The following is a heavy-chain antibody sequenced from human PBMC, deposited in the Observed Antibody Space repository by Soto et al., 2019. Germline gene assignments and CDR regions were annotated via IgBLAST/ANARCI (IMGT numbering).Heavy chain of an antibody. CDR3: ARAPPIVVVPAASVGNVGDNWFDP. V-gene: IGHV4-31*03. Sequence: SETLSLTCTVSGGSISSGGYYWSWIRQHPGKGLEWIGYIYYSGSTYYNPSLKSRVTISVDTSKNQFSLKLSSVTAADTAVYYCARAPPIVVVPAASVGNVGDNWFDPWGQGTLVTVSS. CDR1: GGSISSGGYY. CDR2: IYYSGST. J-gene: IGHJ5*02. D-gene: IGHD2-2*01.